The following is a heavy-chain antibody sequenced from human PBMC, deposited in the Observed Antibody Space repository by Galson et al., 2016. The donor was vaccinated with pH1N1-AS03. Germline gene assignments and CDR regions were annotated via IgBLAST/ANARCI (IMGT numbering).Heavy chain of an antibody. Sequence: SVKVSCKASGLTFSSYAISWVRQAPGQGLEWMGGVKGVFRTTNYAQKSQGRITITMDQSTGTAYMEVSSLGAEDTAVYYCSTAGNYFDIRRFDYWGQGTPVTVFS. J-gene: IGHJ4*02. CDR3: STAGNYFDIRRFDY. V-gene: IGHV1-69*05. D-gene: IGHD3-9*01. CDR1: GLTFSSYA. CDR2: VKGVFRTT.